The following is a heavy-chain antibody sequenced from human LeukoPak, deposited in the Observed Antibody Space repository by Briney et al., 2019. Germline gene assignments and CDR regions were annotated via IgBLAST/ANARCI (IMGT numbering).Heavy chain of an antibody. Sequence: ASVKVSCKASGYTFTSYYMHWVRQAPGQGLEWMGIINPSGGSTSYAQNFQGRLTMTSDTSARTVYMELSSLRSDDTAVYYCARIRDGYNDAYDIWGQGTLVTVTS. J-gene: IGHJ3*02. D-gene: IGHD5-24*01. V-gene: IGHV1-46*01. CDR3: ARIRDGYNDAYDI. CDR1: GYTFTSYY. CDR2: INPSGGST.